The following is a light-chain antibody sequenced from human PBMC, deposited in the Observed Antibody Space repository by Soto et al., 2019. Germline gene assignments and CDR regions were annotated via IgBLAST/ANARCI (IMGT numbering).Light chain of an antibody. Sequence: EVVMTQSPATLSVSPGERATLSCRASESVSSNLAWYQQRPGQAPRLVIYGASTRATGIPDRFSGSGSGTDFILTISRVEPEDFAVYYCQQFGTSPLVTFGPGTKVDIK. CDR1: ESVSSN. CDR3: QQFGTSPLVT. V-gene: IGKV3-15*01. J-gene: IGKJ3*01. CDR2: GAS.